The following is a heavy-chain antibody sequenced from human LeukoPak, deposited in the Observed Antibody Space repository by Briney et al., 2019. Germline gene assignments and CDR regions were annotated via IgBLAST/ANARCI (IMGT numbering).Heavy chain of an antibody. V-gene: IGHV3-53*01. CDR3: ARVRDYDYVWGSYRPGYYYMDV. Sequence: GGSLRLSCTVSGFTVSSNSMSWVRQAPGKGLEWVSFIYSGTIHYSDSVKGRFTISRDNSKNTLYLQMNSLRAEDTAVYYCARVRDYDYVWGSYRPGYYYMDVWGKGTTVTISS. CDR1: GFTVSSNS. J-gene: IGHJ6*03. CDR2: IYSGTI. D-gene: IGHD3-16*02.